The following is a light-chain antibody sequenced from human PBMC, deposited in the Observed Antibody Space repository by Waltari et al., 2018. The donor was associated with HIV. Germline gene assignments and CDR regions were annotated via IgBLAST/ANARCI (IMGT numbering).Light chain of an antibody. CDR3: QQYGNSPVYT. Sequence: ELVLTQSPGILSLSPGERATLPCRASQSVRSNYLAWYQQKPGRAPRLLIFDASTRASGIPDRFSGSGSGTDFTLTISRLEPEDFAVYYCQQYGNSPVYTFGQGTKLEIK. CDR2: DAS. CDR1: QSVRSNY. V-gene: IGKV3-20*01. J-gene: IGKJ2*01.